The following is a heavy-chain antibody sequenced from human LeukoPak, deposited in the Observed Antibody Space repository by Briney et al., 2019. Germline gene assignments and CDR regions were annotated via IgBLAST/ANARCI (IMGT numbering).Heavy chain of an antibody. CDR1: GFTFNTYA. CDR3: ARRGYYFESGAYYYFDY. CDR2: ITGNGDTI. J-gene: IGHJ4*02. V-gene: IGHV3-23*01. D-gene: IGHD3-22*01. Sequence: GGSLRLSCAASGFTFNTYAMNWVRQAPGKGLEWVSGITGNGDTIYYVDSVKGRFTISRDNSKNTLYLQMNSLSAEDTAAYYCARRGYYFESGAYYYFDYWGQGTLVTVSS.